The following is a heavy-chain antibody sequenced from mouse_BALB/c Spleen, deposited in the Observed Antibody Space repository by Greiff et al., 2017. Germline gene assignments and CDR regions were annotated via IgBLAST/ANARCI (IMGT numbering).Heavy chain of an antibody. CDR2: ILPGSGST. D-gene: IGHD1-1*01. CDR1: GYTFSSYW. J-gene: IGHJ4*01. V-gene: IGHV1-9*01. CDR3: ARGTTVVARAMDY. Sequence: QVQLKQSGAELMKPGASVKISCKATGYTFSSYWIEWVKQRPGHGLEWIGEILPGSGSTNYNEKFKGKATFTADTSSNTAYMQLSSLTSEDSAVYYCARGTTVVARAMDYWGQGTSVTVSS.